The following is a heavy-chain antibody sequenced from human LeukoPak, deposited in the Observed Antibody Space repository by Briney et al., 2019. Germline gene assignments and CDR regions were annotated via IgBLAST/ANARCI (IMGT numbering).Heavy chain of an antibody. J-gene: IGHJ3*01. CDR3: ARHITVSYDAFDL. CDR2: VFYSGTT. D-gene: IGHD6-19*01. CDR1: GGSISSGTYY. Sequence: SETLSLTCTVSGGSISSGTYYWIWIRQPAGKGLEWIGYVFYSGTTLYNPSLKRRVTTSVGTSKTQFSLKLTSVTAADTAMYYCARHITVSYDAFDLWGRGTMVTVSS. V-gene: IGHV4-61*10.